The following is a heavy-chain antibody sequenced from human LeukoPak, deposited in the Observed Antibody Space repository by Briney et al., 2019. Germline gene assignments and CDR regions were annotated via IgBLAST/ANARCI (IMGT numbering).Heavy chain of an antibody. Sequence: GGSLRLSCAASGFTFSSYAMSWVRQAPGKGLEWVSAISGSGGSTYYADSVKGRFTISRDNSKNTLYPQMNSLRAEDTAVYYCAKAKGIAAAGTPGTFDYWGQGTLVTVSS. CDR3: AKAKGIAAAGTPGTFDY. CDR2: ISGSGGST. CDR1: GFTFSSYA. V-gene: IGHV3-23*01. D-gene: IGHD6-13*01. J-gene: IGHJ4*02.